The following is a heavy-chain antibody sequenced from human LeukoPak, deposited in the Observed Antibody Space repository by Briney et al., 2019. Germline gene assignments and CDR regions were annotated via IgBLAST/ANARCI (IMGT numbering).Heavy chain of an antibody. D-gene: IGHD2-15*01. CDR1: GFTFSRYV. CDR2: ISSNGGDT. Sequence: PGGSLRLSCSASGFTFSRYVMHWVRQAPGKGLEYVSVISSNGGDTYYADSVKGRFTISRDNSKNTLYLQMSSLRPEDTAVYYCVKDYCSGDNCYSDYWGQGTLVTVSS. CDR3: VKDYCSGDNCYSDY. J-gene: IGHJ4*02. V-gene: IGHV3-64D*06.